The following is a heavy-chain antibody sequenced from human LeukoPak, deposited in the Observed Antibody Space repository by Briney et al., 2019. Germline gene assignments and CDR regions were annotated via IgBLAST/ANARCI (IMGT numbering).Heavy chain of an antibody. CDR2: IKQDASEH. Sequence: AGSLRLSCAASGFTFSSFWMHWLRQAPGKGRKWLANIKQDASEHYYVDSVKSRFTVSRDNAQNELFLHMNSLRAEDTAMYYCARVYYYDSSGYYSFFDYWGQGTLVTVSS. V-gene: IGHV3-7*02. D-gene: IGHD3-22*01. CDR3: ARVYYYDSSGYYSFFDY. CDR1: GFTFSSFW. J-gene: IGHJ4*02.